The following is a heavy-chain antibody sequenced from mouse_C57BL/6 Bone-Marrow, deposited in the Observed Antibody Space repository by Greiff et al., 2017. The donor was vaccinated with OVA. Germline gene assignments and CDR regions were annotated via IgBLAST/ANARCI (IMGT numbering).Heavy chain of an antibody. Sequence: EVKLQESGPGLAKPSQTLSLTCSVTGYSITSDYWNWIRKFPGNKLEYMGYISYSGSTYYNPSLKSRISITRDTSKNQYYLQLNSVTTEDTATFYCARHPNWETWYFDVWGTGTTVTVSS. CDR1: GYSITSDY. CDR3: ARHPNWETWYFDV. CDR2: ISYSGST. D-gene: IGHD4-1*01. J-gene: IGHJ1*03. V-gene: IGHV3-8*01.